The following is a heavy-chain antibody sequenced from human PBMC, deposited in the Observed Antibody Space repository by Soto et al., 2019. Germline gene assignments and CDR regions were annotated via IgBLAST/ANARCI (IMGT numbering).Heavy chain of an antibody. J-gene: IGHJ6*02. D-gene: IGHD3-3*01. CDR3: ARESRRRGRITIFANSSPKHYYYYGMDV. CDR2: IYSGGST. Sequence: PGGSLKLSCAASGFTVSSNYISWVRQAPGKGLEWVSVIYSGGSTYYADSVKGRFTISRDNSKNTLYLQMNSLRAEDTAVYYCARESRRRGRITIFANSSPKHYYYYGMDVWGQGTTVTVSS. V-gene: IGHV3-53*01. CDR1: GFTVSSNY.